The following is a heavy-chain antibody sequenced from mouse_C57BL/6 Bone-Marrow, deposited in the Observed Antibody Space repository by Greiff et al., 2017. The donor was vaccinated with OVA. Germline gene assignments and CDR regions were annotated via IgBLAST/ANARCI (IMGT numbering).Heavy chain of an antibody. J-gene: IGHJ4*01. CDR2: INPYNGGT. CDR1: GYTFTDYY. CDR3: ARDPITTVVEGNAMDY. D-gene: IGHD1-1*01. Sequence: EVKLMESGPVLVKPGASVKMSCKASGYTFTDYYMNWVKQSHGKSLEWIGVINPYNGGTSYNQKFKGKATLTVDKSSSTAYMELNSLTSEDSAVYYCARDPITTVVEGNAMDYWGQGTSVTVSS. V-gene: IGHV1-19*01.